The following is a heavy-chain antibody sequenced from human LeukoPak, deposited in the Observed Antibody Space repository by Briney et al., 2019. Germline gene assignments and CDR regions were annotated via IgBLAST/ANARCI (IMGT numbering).Heavy chain of an antibody. J-gene: IGHJ4*02. CDR1: GVSISSGSYY. CDR2: IYTSGST. D-gene: IGHD3-10*01. V-gene: IGHV4-61*02. CDR3: ARQYSGSYYIDGYFDY. Sequence: SQTLSLTCTVSGVSISSGSYYWSWIRQPAGEGLEWIGRIYTSGSTNYNPSLKSRVTISVDTSKNQFSLKLSSVTAADRAVYYCARQYSGSYYIDGYFDYWGQGTLVTVSS.